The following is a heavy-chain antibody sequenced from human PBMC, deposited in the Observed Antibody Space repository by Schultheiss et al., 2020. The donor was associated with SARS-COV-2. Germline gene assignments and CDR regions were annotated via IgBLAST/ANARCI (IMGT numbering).Heavy chain of an antibody. CDR1: GFTVSSNY. Sequence: GGSLRLSFAASGFTVSSNYMSWVRQAPGKGLEWVSYISSSSSTIYYADSVKGRFTISRDNSKNTLYLQMNSLRAEDTAVYYCAKEGIAARFGHFQHWGQGTLVTVSS. D-gene: IGHD6-6*01. CDR3: AKEGIAARFGHFQH. CDR2: ISSSSSTI. V-gene: IGHV3-48*01. J-gene: IGHJ1*01.